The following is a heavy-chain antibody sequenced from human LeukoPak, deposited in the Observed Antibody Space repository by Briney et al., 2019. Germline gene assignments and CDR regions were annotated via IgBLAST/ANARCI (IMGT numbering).Heavy chain of an antibody. V-gene: IGHV1-18*01. D-gene: IGHD3-10*01. J-gene: IGHJ5*02. CDR3: ARTEGYYGSGSYYKSPMFDP. CDR1: GYTFTSYG. Sequence: GASVKVSCKASGYTFTSYGISWVRQAPGQGLEWMGWISAYNGNTNYAQKLQGRVTMTTDTSTSTAYMELRSLRSDDTAVYYCARTEGYYGSGSYYKSPMFDPWGQGTLVTVSS. CDR2: ISAYNGNT.